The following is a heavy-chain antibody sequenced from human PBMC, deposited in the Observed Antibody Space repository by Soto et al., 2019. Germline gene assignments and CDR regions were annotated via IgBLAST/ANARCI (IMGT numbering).Heavy chain of an antibody. J-gene: IGHJ4*02. CDR3: TTDLTYNWNQPDY. Sequence: GGSLRLSCAASGFTFSNAWMNWVRQAPGKGLEWVGRIKSKTDGGTTDYAAPVKGRFTISRDDSKNTLYLQMNSLKTEDTAVYYCTTDLTYNWNQPDYWGQGTLVTVSS. CDR2: IKSKTDGGTT. D-gene: IGHD1-20*01. CDR1: GFTFSNAW. V-gene: IGHV3-15*07.